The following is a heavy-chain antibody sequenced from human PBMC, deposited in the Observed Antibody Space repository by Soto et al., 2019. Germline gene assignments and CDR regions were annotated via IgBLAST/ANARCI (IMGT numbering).Heavy chain of an antibody. J-gene: IGHJ4*02. V-gene: IGHV3-73*02. D-gene: IGHD3-10*01. CDR1: GFTFSGSA. CDR3: TRPRGSGDY. Sequence: VQLVESGGGLVQPGGSLKLSCAASGFTFSGSAMHWVRQAPGKGLEWLGRIRSKANSHATAYAASVNGRFTISRDDSKNTAYLQMNSLRTEDTAVHYCTRPRGSGDYWGQGTLVTVSS. CDR2: IRSKANSHAT.